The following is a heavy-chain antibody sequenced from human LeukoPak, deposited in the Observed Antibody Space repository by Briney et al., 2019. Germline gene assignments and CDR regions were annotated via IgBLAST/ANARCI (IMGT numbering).Heavy chain of an antibody. V-gene: IGHV1-2*04. CDR2: INPNSGGT. CDR3: ARDRSPILTGRYYFDY. CDR1: GYTFTGYY. Sequence: ASVKISCEASGYTFTGYYMHWVRQAPGQGLEWMGWINPNSGGTNYAQKFQGWVTMTRDTSISTAYMELSRLRSDDTAVYYCARDRSPILTGRYYFDYWGQGTLVTVSS. D-gene: IGHD3-9*01. J-gene: IGHJ4*02.